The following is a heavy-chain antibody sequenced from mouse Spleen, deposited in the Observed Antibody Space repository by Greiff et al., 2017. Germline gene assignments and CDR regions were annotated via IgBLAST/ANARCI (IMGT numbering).Heavy chain of an antibody. Sequence: VQLQQSGPELVKPGASVKISCKASGYSFTGYYMNWVKQSPEKSLEWIGEINPSTGGTTYNQKFKAKATLTVDTSSSTAYMQLKSLTSEDSAVYYCARGAVVATDYWGQGTSVTVSS. V-gene: IGHV1-42*01. D-gene: IGHD1-1*01. J-gene: IGHJ4*01. CDR1: GYSFTGYY. CDR2: INPSTGGT. CDR3: ARGAVVATDY.